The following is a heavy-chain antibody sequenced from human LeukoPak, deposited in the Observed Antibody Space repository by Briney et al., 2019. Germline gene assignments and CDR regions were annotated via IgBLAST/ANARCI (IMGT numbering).Heavy chain of an antibody. CDR2: ISGGSSTK. J-gene: IGHJ4*02. V-gene: IGHV3-48*02. Sequence: GGSLRLSCAASGFTFSSYSMNWVRQAPGKGLEWLSYISGGSSTKYYADSVKGRFTISRDNAKKSLYLQMNSLRDEDTAVYYCARGVGATDYWGQGTLVTVSS. CDR3: ARGVGATDY. D-gene: IGHD1-26*01. CDR1: GFTFSSYS.